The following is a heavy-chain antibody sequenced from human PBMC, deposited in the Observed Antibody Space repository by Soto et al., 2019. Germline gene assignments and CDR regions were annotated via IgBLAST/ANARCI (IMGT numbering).Heavy chain of an antibody. CDR2: IKRDGGSK. D-gene: IGHD3-10*01. J-gene: IGHJ3*02. V-gene: IGHV3-23*01. Sequence: GGSLRLSYTASGFNFSGYGMSWVRKDPGKGLEWVSDIKRDGGSKYYVDSVKGRFTISRDNSKNTLYLQMNSLRAEDTAVYYCANGYYGSGTWGAFDIWGQGTLVTV. CDR1: GFNFSGYG. CDR3: ANGYYGSGTWGAFDI.